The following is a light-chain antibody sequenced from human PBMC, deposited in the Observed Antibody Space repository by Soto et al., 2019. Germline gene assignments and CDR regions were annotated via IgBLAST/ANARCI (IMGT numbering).Light chain of an antibody. V-gene: IGKV3-15*01. CDR2: GAS. CDR1: QGVRTN. J-gene: IGKJ1*01. CDR3: QQYGDSPWT. Sequence: EIVMTQSPATLSVSPGERATLSCRASQGVRTNLAWYQQKPGQAPRLLIYGASTRATGIPARFSGGGSGTEFTLTISSLQSEDFAVYYCQQYGDSPWTFGQGTKVEIK.